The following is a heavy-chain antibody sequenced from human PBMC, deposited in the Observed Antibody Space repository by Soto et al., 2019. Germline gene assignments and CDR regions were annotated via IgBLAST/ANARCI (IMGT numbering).Heavy chain of an antibody. CDR3: AKGQTPFDY. Sequence: EVQLLESVGGLLQPVGSLRLSCEASVFTFSSYAMSWVRQAPGKVLEWVSAIRGSGGSTYYAASVKGRFTISRDNSKNTLYLQMNSLRAEHTAVYYCAKGQTPFDYWGQGTLVTVSS. CDR1: VFTFSSYA. J-gene: IGHJ4*02. CDR2: IRGSGGST. V-gene: IGHV3-23*01.